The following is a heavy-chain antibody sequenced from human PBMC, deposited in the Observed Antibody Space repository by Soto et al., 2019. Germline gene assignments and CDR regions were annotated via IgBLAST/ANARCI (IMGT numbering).Heavy chain of an antibody. CDR3: TTGLKASWYFDL. J-gene: IGHJ2*01. D-gene: IGHD3-16*01. Sequence: VQLVESGGGLVQPGGSLRLSCAASGFTFSNAWMSWVRQAPGKGLEWVGRIKSKTDGGTTDYAAPVKGRFTISRDDSKNTLYLQMNSLKTEDTAVYYCTTGLKASWYFDLWGRGTLVTVSS. V-gene: IGHV3-15*01. CDR1: GFTFSNAW. CDR2: IKSKTDGGTT.